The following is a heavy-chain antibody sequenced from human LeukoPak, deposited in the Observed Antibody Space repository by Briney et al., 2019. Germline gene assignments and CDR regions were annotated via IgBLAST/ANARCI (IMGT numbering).Heavy chain of an antibody. CDR2: MYHNGST. Sequence: PSETLSLTCTVSGCSISSISYYWGWIRQPPGKGLEWIGSMYHNGSTYYNPSLKSRVTISVDTSKNQFSLKLTSVTAADTAVYYCARHPSGRMWLQQGGWFDPWGQGTLVTVSS. CDR1: GCSISSISYY. J-gene: IGHJ5*02. D-gene: IGHD5-24*01. CDR3: ARHPSGRMWLQQGGWFDP. V-gene: IGHV4-39*01.